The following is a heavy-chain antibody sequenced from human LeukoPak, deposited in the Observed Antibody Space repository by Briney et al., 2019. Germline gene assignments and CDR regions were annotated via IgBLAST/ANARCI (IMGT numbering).Heavy chain of an antibody. V-gene: IGHV1-8*01. D-gene: IGHD3-22*01. CDR2: MNLNSGDT. Sequence: ASVKVSCTASGYTFTRYDINWVRQAAGQGLEWVGWMNLNSGDTGRVTMTRDTSISTAYMELSGLRSEDTAVYYCARPLIDSSGYIYFLYWGQGTLVTVSS. CDR3: ARPLIDSSGYIYFLY. CDR1: GYTFTRYD. J-gene: IGHJ4*02.